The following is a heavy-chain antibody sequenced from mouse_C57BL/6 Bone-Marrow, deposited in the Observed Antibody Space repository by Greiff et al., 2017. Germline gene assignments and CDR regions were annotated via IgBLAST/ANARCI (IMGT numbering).Heavy chain of an antibody. D-gene: IGHD1-1*01. CDR1: GFTFSNYW. J-gene: IGHJ2*01. V-gene: IGHV6-3*01. CDR2: IRLKSDNYAT. Sequence: EVKLVESGGGLVQPGGSMKLSCVASGFTFSNYWMNWVRQSPEKGLEWVAQIRLKSDNYATHYAASVKGRFTISRDDSKSSVYLQMNNLRAEDTGIYYCTGVITTVVALYYFDDWGQGTTLTVSS. CDR3: TGVITTVVALYYFDD.